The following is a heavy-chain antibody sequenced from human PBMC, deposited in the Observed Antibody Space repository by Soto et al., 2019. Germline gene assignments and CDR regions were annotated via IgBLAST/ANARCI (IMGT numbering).Heavy chain of an antibody. J-gene: IGHJ6*02. CDR3: ARGSLEKRRSGYPHVKVQTSYYYYGMDV. CDR2: INPNSGGT. V-gene: IGHV1-2*02. D-gene: IGHD3-22*01. CDR1: GYTFTGYY. Sequence: GASVKVSCKASGYTFTGYYMHWVRQAPGQGLEWMGWINPNSGGTNYAQKFQGRVTMTRDTSISTAYMELSRLRSDDTAVYYCARGSLEKRRSGYPHVKVQTSYYYYGMDVWGQGTTVTVSS.